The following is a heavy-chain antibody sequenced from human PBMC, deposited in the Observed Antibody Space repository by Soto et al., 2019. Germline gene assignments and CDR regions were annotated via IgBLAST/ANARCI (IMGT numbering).Heavy chain of an antibody. Sequence: TLSLTCSVSGFAISRGYYWSWVRQPPGKGLEWIGSIYPSVSSYHNPSLATRLRLSIDTSKNQFTLNLTSVTAADTALYFCAREKVGTTFFDNWGQGIQVTVSS. CDR3: AREKVGTTFFDN. V-gene: IGHV4-38-2*02. CDR2: IYPSVSS. J-gene: IGHJ4*02. CDR1: GFAISRGYY. D-gene: IGHD1-1*01.